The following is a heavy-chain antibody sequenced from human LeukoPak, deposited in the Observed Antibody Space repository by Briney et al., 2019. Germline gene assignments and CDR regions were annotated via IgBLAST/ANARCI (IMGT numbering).Heavy chain of an antibody. CDR3: ARDPDGEPYQY. V-gene: IGHV3-21*01. Sequence: GGSLRLSCAASGFTFSSYGMNWVRQAPGKGLEWVSSISSSSSYIYYADSVKGRFTISRDNAKNSLYLQMNSLRAEDTAVYYCARDPDGEPYQYWGQGTLVTVSS. D-gene: IGHD4-17*01. CDR1: GFTFSSYG. J-gene: IGHJ4*02. CDR2: ISSSSSYI.